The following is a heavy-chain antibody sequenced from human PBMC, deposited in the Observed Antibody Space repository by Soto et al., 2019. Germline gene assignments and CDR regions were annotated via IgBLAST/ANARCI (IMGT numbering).Heavy chain of an antibody. V-gene: IGHV3-23*05. CDR1: GFTYDSYA. CDR2: INACGTAA. D-gene: IGHD3-16*01. J-gene: IGHJ4*02. Sequence: EVQLLESGGGLVQPGGSLRLSCAASGFTYDSYAMSWVRQAPGKGLEWVSCINACGTAAHYADSVKGRFAISRDNSKNTPSLEMNSQRADDTGLYSCAISTDGFGGLFVVPSDYWGQGTLVTVSS. CDR3: AISTDGFGGLFVVPSDY.